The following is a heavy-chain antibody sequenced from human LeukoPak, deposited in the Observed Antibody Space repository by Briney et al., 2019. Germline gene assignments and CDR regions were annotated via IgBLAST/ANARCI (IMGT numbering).Heavy chain of an antibody. D-gene: IGHD6-13*01. CDR3: ARDIRRNNSSHIDY. V-gene: IGHV1-2*02. CDR2: INLNSGGT. J-gene: IGHJ4*02. CDR1: GYTFTGYF. Sequence: EASVKVSCKASGYTFTGYFMHWVRQAPGQGLEWMGWINLNSGGTNYAQKFQGRVTMTRDTSISTAYTELSRLKSDDTAVYYCARDIRRNNSSHIDYWGQGALVTVSS.